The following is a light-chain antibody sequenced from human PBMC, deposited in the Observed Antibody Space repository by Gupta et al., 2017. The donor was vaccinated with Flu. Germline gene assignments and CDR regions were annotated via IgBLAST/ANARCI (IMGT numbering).Light chain of an antibody. CDR3: ATWDDNQSGWV. J-gene: IGLJ3*02. CDR2: RSD. Sequence: TISCSGSIFNIGTNYVYWYKHLPGTDPKLLIHRSDQRPPGVPARFSGPKSGYSASLAISGLRSDDEAVYYCATWDDNQSGWVFGGGTRLTDL. V-gene: IGLV1-47*01. CDR1: IFNIGTNY.